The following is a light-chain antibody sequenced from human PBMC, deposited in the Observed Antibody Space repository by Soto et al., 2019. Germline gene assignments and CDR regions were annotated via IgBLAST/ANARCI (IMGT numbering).Light chain of an antibody. J-gene: IGLJ3*02. CDR3: AAWDDSLNAWV. Sequence: QSVLTQPPSASGTPGQRVTISCSGSSSNIGFNYVYWYQQLPGTAPKLLIYRNNQRPSVVPDRFSGSKSGTSASLAISGLRSEDEADYYCAAWDDSLNAWVFGGGTKLTVL. V-gene: IGLV1-47*01. CDR1: SSNIGFNY. CDR2: RNN.